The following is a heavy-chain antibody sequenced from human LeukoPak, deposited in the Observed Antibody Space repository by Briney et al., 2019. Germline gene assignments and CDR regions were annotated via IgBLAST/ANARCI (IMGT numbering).Heavy chain of an antibody. CDR1: GYSFTSHW. CDR3: ARRTFTVVRGVIMAFDY. J-gene: IGHJ4*02. Sequence: GESLKISCKGSGYSFTSHWIGWVRQLPGKGLEWMGIIYPGDSDTRYSPSFQGQVTISADKSISTAYLQWSSLKASDTAMYYCARRTFTVVRGVIMAFDYWGQGTLVTVSS. D-gene: IGHD3-10*01. V-gene: IGHV5-51*01. CDR2: IYPGDSDT.